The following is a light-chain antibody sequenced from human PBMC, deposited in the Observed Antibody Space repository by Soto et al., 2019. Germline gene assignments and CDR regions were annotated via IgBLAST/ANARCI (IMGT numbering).Light chain of an antibody. CDR2: GAS. V-gene: IGKV3D-15*01. J-gene: IGKJ1*01. CDR1: QNVGRD. Sequence: EIVMTQSPASLSVSPGERATLSCRAAQNVGRDLAWYQQKPGQAPRLLIYGASTRATGIPARFTGSGSGTEFTLTISSLQSEDSAVYHCQQYDNWPWTFGQGTKVDIK. CDR3: QQYDNWPWT.